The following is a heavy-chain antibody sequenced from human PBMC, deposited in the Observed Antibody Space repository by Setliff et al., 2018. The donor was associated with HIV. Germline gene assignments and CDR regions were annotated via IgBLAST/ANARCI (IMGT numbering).Heavy chain of an antibody. CDR2: ISSGSSTI. Sequence: GGSLRLSCAASGFTFSIYSMNWVRQAPGKGLEWASYISSGSSTIYYADSVKGRFTISRDNAKNSLYLQMNTLRAEDTAVYFCARSPYGDYGLDYWGQGTLVTVSS. CDR3: ARSPYGDYGLDY. J-gene: IGHJ4*02. V-gene: IGHV3-48*04. D-gene: IGHD4-17*01. CDR1: GFTFSIYS.